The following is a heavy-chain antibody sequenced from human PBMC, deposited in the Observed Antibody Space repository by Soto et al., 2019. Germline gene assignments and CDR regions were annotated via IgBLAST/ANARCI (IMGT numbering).Heavy chain of an antibody. CDR2: ISTYNGDT. CDR1: GYTFTSYG. CDR3: ARDGDVVVVVAATHGMDV. D-gene: IGHD2-15*01. Sequence: QVQLVQSGAEVKKPGASVKVSCKASGYTFTSYGISWVRQAPGQGLEWMGWISTYNGDTNYAQKLKGRVTMTTDTATGTAYMELRSLRSDDTAVYYCARDGDVVVVVAATHGMDVWGQGTTVTVSS. V-gene: IGHV1-18*04. J-gene: IGHJ6*02.